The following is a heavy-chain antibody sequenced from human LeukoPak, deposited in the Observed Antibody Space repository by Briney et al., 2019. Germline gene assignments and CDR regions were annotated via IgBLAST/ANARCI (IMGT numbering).Heavy chain of an antibody. V-gene: IGHV3-23*01. Sequence: GGSLRLSCAASGFTFSSYAMHWVRQAPGKGLEWVSTFSGSGGNTYYADSVKGRFTISRDNSKNTLYLQMNSLKTEDTAVYYCTTDSGTHLDVWGKGTTVTVSS. CDR3: TTDSGTHLDV. CDR2: FSGSGGNT. CDR1: GFTFSSYA. J-gene: IGHJ6*04.